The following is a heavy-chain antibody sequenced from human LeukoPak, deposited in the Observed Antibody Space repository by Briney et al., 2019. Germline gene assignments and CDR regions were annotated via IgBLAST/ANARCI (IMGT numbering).Heavy chain of an antibody. CDR3: ARERGGLGYCSGGSCLIPNFDY. J-gene: IGHJ4*02. Sequence: GASVKVSCKASGYTFTGYYMHWVRQAPGQGLEWMGWINPNSGGTNYAQKFQGRVTMTRDTSISTAYMELSRLRSDDTAVYYCARERGGLGYCSGGSCLIPNFDYWGQGTLVTVSS. CDR2: INPNSGGT. CDR1: GYTFTGYY. D-gene: IGHD2-15*01. V-gene: IGHV1-2*02.